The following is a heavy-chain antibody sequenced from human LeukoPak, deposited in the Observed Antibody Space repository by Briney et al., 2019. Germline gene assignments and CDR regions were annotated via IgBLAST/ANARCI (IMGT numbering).Heavy chain of an antibody. D-gene: IGHD4-23*01. CDR3: ARATVVPYGMDV. V-gene: IGHV1-3*01. Sequence: GASVKVSCKASGYTSTSYAMHWVRQAPEQRLEWMGWINAGNGNTKYSQKFQGRVTITRDTSASTAYMELSSLRSEDTAVYYCARATVVPYGMDVWGQGTTVTVSS. J-gene: IGHJ6*02. CDR1: GYTSTSYA. CDR2: INAGNGNT.